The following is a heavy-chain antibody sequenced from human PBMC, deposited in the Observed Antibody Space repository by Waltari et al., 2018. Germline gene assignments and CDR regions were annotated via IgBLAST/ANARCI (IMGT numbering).Heavy chain of an antibody. CDR3: AKGASGDYYYYMDV. V-gene: IGHV3-9*01. J-gene: IGHJ6*03. Sequence: EVQLVESGGGLVQPGRSLRLSCAASGFTFDDYAMHLVRQAPGKGLEWVSGISWNSGSIGYADSVKGRFTISRDNAKNSLYLQMNSLRAEDTALYYCAKGASGDYYYYMDVWGKGTTVTVSS. CDR2: ISWNSGSI. D-gene: IGHD5-12*01. CDR1: GFTFDDYA.